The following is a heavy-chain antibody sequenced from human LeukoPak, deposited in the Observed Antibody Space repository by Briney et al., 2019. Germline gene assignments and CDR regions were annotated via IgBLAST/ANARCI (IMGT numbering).Heavy chain of an antibody. CDR2: ISYTGSDK. D-gene: IGHD3-22*01. CDR1: GFTFSNYA. Sequence: QPGPSLRLSCAASGFTFSNYAMHWVRQAPGKGLEWVALISYTGSDKYYADSVNGRFTISRDNSKNTLWLQVNTLRAEDSAVYYCVRGRYYYDSSGYLDSWGQGTLVTVST. J-gene: IGHJ4*02. V-gene: IGHV3-30-3*01. CDR3: VRGRYYYDSSGYLDS.